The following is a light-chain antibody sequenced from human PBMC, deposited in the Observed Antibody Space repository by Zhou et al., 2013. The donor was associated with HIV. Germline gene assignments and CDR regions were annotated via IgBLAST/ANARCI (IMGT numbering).Light chain of an antibody. CDR2: AAS. Sequence: IQLTQSPSSLSASVGDRVTITCQASQGINNYLNWYQQRPGKAPKLLIYAASTLQSGVPSRFSGSGSGTDFTLTISSLQPEDFATYYCQQLNSYLLTFGGGTKVEIK. J-gene: IGKJ4*01. V-gene: IGKV1-9*01. CDR3: QQLNSYLLT. CDR1: QGINNY.